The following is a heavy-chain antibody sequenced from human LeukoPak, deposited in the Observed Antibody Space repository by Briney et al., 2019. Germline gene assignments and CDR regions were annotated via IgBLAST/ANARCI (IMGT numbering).Heavy chain of an antibody. V-gene: IGHV3-30*04. CDR1: GFTFSSYA. J-gene: IGHJ4*02. D-gene: IGHD3-22*01. CDR2: ISYDGSNK. CDR3: ARQSPGDTSGYYSLSVTFDY. Sequence: GGSLRLSCAASGFTFSSYAMHWVRQAPGKGLEWVAVISYDGSNKYYADSVKGRFTISRDNSKNTLYLQMNSLRAEDTAVYYCARQSPGDTSGYYSLSVTFDYWGQGTLVTVSS.